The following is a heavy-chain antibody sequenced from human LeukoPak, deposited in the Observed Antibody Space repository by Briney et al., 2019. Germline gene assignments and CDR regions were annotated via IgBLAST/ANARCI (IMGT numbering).Heavy chain of an antibody. V-gene: IGHV4-30-2*01. J-gene: IGHJ4*02. CDR1: GASISSGGSS. CDR3: ARGSSGSWGYFDY. Sequence: SETLSLTCAVSGASISSGGSSWSWIRQPPGKGLEWIGYIYHSGSTYYSPSLKSRVTISVDRSKNQFSLKLSSVTAADTAVYYCARGSSGSWGYFDYWGQGTLVTVSS. CDR2: IYHSGST. D-gene: IGHD3-22*01.